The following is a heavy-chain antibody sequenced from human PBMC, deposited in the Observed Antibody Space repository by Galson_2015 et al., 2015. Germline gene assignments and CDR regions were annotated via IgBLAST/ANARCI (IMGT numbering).Heavy chain of an antibody. CDR3: ARDRGYGTSGTNDW. CDR2: ISSSSSAI. D-gene: IGHD3-22*01. V-gene: IGHV3-48*02. Sequence: SLRLSCAASGFTFSSYSMNWVRQAPGKGLEWVSFISSSSSAIYYADSVKGRFTISRDNAENSLYLQMNSLRDEDTAVYYCARDRGYGTSGTNDWWGQGTLVTVSS. CDR1: GFTFSSYS. J-gene: IGHJ4*02.